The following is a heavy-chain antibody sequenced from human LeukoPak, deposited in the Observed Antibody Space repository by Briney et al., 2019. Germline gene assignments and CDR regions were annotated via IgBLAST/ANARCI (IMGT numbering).Heavy chain of an antibody. D-gene: IGHD3-22*01. J-gene: IGHJ4*02. V-gene: IGHV4-59*01. CDR1: GGSISTYY. Sequence: SETLSLTCTVSGGSISTYYWSWIRQPPGKGLEWIGHIYNSGSTNYSPSLKSRVTISVDTSKNQFSLKLSSVTAADTAVYYCARHRGYYDSSGYIDHWGQGTLVTVSS. CDR3: ARHRGYYDSSGYIDH. CDR2: IYNSGST.